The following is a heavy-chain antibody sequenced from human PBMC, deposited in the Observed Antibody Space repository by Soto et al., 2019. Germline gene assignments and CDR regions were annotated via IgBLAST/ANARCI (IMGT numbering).Heavy chain of an antibody. D-gene: IGHD3-3*01. CDR3: ASEPITIFGVVPRSQEWGHYYGMDV. CDR2: IIPIFGTA. J-gene: IGHJ6*02. CDR1: GGGISSYA. V-gene: IGHV1-69*13. Sequence: SVKVSCKASGGGISSYASSWVRQAHGQGLEWMGGIIPIFGTANYAQKFQGRVTITADESTSTAYMELSSLRSEDTAVYYCASEPITIFGVVPRSQEWGHYYGMDVWGQGTTVTVSS.